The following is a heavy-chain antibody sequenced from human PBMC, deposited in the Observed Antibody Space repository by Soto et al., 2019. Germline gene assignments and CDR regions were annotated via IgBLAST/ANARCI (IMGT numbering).Heavy chain of an antibody. CDR1: GFTFSSYA. CDR2: ISGSGGST. V-gene: IGHV3-23*01. J-gene: IGHJ4*02. Sequence: PGGSLRLSCAASGFTFSSYAMSWVRQAPGKGLEWVSAISGSGGSTYYADSVKGRFTISRDNSKNTLYLQMDSLRAEDTAVYYCAKGDSSGYLPYYFDYWGQGTLVTVSS. CDR3: AKGDSSGYLPYYFDY. D-gene: IGHD6-19*01.